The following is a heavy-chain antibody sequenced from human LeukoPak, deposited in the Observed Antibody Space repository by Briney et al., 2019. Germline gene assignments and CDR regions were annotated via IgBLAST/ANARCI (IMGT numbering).Heavy chain of an antibody. J-gene: IGHJ3*02. CDR2: IYSSGST. V-gene: IGHV4-59*01. D-gene: IGHD6-19*01. CDR3: AREQWLAHDAFDI. CDR1: GGSISSYY. Sequence: SETLSLTCTVSGGSISSYYWSWIRQPPGKGLEWIGNIYSSGSTDYNPSLKSRVTISVDTSKNQFSLKLSSVTAADTAVYYCAREQWLAHDAFDIWGQGTMVTVSS.